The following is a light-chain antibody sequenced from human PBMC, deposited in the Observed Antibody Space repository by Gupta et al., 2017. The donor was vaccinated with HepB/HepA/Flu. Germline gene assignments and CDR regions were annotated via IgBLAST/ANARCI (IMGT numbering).Light chain of an antibody. CDR3: EAWDSSLSAAV. CDR2: DSQ. CDR1: SSNIGNNY. J-gene: IGLJ2*01. V-gene: IGLV1-51*01. Sequence: QSLLTQPPSVSATAGQKVTISCSGSSSNIGNNYVSWYQQVPGTAPKLLIYDSQKRPSGIPDRFSGSSSGTSATLDITGLQTGDEADYYCEAWDSSLSAAVFGGGTKVTVL.